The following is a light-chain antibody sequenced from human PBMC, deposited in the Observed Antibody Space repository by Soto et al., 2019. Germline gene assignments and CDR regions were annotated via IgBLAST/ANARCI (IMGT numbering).Light chain of an antibody. CDR1: ENVRTF. V-gene: IGKV3-15*01. CDR2: AAS. J-gene: IGKJ3*01. Sequence: PGERATLSCRASENVRTFVDWYQQKPGQAPRLLIYAASTRATGIPARFSGSGSGTEFTLTISSLQSEDFAVYYCQQYNNWPFTFGPGTKVDI. CDR3: QQYNNWPFT.